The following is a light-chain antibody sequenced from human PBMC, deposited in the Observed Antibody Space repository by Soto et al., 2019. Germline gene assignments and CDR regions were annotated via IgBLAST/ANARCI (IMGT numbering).Light chain of an antibody. CDR2: AAS. V-gene: IGKV3-20*01. CDR1: QSVSSNY. J-gene: IGKJ2*01. CDR3: QLYGSSPPRYT. Sequence: EIVLTQSPGTLYLSPGERATLSCRASQSVSSNYLAWYQQKRGQAPRLLIYAASARATGIPDRFSGSGSGTDFTLTISRLEPEDFAVYFCQLYGSSPPRYTFGQGTKLGIK.